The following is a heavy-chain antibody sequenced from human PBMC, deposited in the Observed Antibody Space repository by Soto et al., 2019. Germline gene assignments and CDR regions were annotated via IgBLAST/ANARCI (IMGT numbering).Heavy chain of an antibody. V-gene: IGHV4-31*03. Sequence: QVQLQESGPGLVKPSQTLSLTCTVSGGSISSGGYYWSWIRQHPGKGLEWIGYIYYSGSTYYNPSLESRVTISVDTSKNQFALKLSSVTAADTAVYYCARGSGSGSYYLDPWGQGTLVTVSS. CDR2: IYYSGST. J-gene: IGHJ5*02. D-gene: IGHD3-10*01. CDR1: GGSISSGGYY. CDR3: ARGSGSGSYYLDP.